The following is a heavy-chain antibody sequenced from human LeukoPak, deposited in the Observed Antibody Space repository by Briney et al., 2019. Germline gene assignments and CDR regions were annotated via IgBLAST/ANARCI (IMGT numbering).Heavy chain of an antibody. V-gene: IGHV3-74*01. CDR2: INSDGSST. J-gene: IGHJ4*02. Sequence: PGGSLGLSCAASGFTFSSYWMHWVRQAPGKGLVWVSRINSDGSSTSYADSVKGRFTISRDNAKNTLYLQMNSLRAEDTAVYYCARIYYDFWSGYPDYWGQGTLVTVSS. D-gene: IGHD3-3*01. CDR3: ARIYYDFWSGYPDY. CDR1: GFTFSSYW.